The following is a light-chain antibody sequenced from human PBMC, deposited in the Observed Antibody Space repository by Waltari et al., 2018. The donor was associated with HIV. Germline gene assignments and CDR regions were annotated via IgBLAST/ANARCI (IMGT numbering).Light chain of an antibody. V-gene: IGKV3-11*01. J-gene: IGKJ4*01. Sequence: EIVLTHSPATLSLSPGETATLACRASQSVSSYLAWYQQKPGQAPRLLIYDASNRATGIPARFSGSGSGTDFTLTISSLESEDFAVYYCQQRSNWPPLTFGGGTKVEIK. CDR2: DAS. CDR1: QSVSSY. CDR3: QQRSNWPPLT.